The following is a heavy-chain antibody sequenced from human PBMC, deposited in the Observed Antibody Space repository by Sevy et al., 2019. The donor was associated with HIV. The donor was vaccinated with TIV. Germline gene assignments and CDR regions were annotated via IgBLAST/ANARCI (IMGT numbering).Heavy chain of an antibody. CDR2: IYYSGST. J-gene: IGHJ5*02. Sequence: SETLSLNCTVSGGSISSYYWSWIRQPPGKGLEWIGDIYYSGSTNCNPSLKSRVTISVDTSKNQFSLKLSSVTAADTAVYYCARVRSSSWTHNWFDPWGQGTLVTVSS. V-gene: IGHV4-59*01. CDR3: ARVRSSSWTHNWFDP. D-gene: IGHD6-13*01. CDR1: GGSISSYY.